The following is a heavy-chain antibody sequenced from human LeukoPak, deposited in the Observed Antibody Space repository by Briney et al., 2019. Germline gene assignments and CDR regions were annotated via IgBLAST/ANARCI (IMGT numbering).Heavy chain of an antibody. D-gene: IGHD3-22*01. CDR1: GFTFSNSW. Sequence: GGSLRLSCAASGFTFSNSWMKWVRQAPGKGLEWVASIRPDGSETYYVDPVKGRFTISRDNAKNSLYLRMTGLRTEDTAVYYCARDRGYYTFDYWGQGTLVTVSS. CDR2: IRPDGSET. V-gene: IGHV3-7*01. J-gene: IGHJ4*02. CDR3: ARDRGYYTFDY.